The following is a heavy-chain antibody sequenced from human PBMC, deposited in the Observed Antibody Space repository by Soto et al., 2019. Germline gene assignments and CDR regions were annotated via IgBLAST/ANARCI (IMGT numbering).Heavy chain of an antibody. Sequence: QVQLQESGPGLVKPSQTLSLTCTVSGGSISRVGYYWNWIRQHPGKDLEWVGYISYSGRTHHNPSLTSRLFISVDTSKNQCSLKLSSVTAADTAVYYFAREVGHLGTRFDPWGQGTLVTVSS. D-gene: IGHD1-26*01. J-gene: IGHJ5*02. CDR2: ISYSGRT. CDR3: AREVGHLGTRFDP. V-gene: IGHV4-31*03. CDR1: GGSISRVGYY.